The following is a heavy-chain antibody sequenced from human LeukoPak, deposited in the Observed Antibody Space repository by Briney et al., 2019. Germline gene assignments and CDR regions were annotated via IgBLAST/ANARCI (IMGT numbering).Heavy chain of an antibody. J-gene: IGHJ5*02. CDR1: GGSFSGYY. D-gene: IGHD2-15*01. Sequence: SETLSLTCAVYGGSFSGYYWSWIRQPPGKGLEWIGEINHSGSTNYNPSLKSRVTISVDTSKNQFSLKLGSVTAADTAVYYCARGRGRRIKNWFDPWGQGTLVTVSS. CDR2: INHSGST. CDR3: ARGRGRRIKNWFDP. V-gene: IGHV4-34*01.